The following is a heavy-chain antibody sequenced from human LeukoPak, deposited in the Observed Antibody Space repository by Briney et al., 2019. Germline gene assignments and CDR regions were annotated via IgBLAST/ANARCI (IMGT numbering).Heavy chain of an antibody. CDR3: AKASGGYCSSISCYYFDY. CDR1: GFTFDDYA. V-gene: IGHV3-9*01. CDR2: ISWNSGTR. Sequence: GGSLRLSCAASGFTFDDYAMHWARQAPGKGLEWVSSISWNSGTRRYADSVKGRFTISRDNAKNSLYLQMNGLRAEDTALYYCAKASGGYCSSISCYYFDYWGQGILVTVSS. J-gene: IGHJ4*02. D-gene: IGHD2-2*01.